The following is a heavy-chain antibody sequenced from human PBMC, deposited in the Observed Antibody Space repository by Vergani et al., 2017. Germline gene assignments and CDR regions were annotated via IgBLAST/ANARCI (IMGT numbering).Heavy chain of an antibody. V-gene: IGHV3-23*01. D-gene: IGHD5-12*01. J-gene: IGHJ6*02. CDR2: ISGSGGSP. CDR3: AKANPRNSGYDYLYYDHAMDV. CDR1: GFTFNHYA. Sequence: EVQLLESGGDLVQPGGSLRLSCAASGFTFNHYAMNWARQAPGKGLEWVSGISGSGGSPYYAGSVKGRFTISRDSSKTTLYRQMNNLRAGDTAVYYCAKANPRNSGYDYLYYDHAMDVWGQGTTVTVSS.